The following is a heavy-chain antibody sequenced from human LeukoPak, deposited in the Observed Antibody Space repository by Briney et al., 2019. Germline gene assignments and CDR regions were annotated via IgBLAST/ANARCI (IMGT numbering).Heavy chain of an antibody. J-gene: IGHJ1*01. V-gene: IGHV4-34*01. CDR2: ISHSGST. CDR1: GGSFSGYY. D-gene: IGHD3-10*01. Sequence: SETLSLTCAVYGGSFSGYYWSWIRQPPGKGLEWIGEISHSGSTNYNPSLKSRVTISVDTSKNQFSLKLSSVTAADTAVYYCARDFRMGFGEHWGQGTLVTVSS. CDR3: ARDFRMGFGEH.